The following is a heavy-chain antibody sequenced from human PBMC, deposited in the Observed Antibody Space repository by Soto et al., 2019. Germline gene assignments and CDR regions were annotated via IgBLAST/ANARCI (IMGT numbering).Heavy chain of an antibody. CDR2: MNPNSGNT. CDR3: ASAYYSNTYYYYGMDV. J-gene: IGHJ6*02. Sequence: GASVKVSCKASGYTFTSYDINWVRQATGQGLEWMGWMNPNSGNTGYAQKFQGRVTMTRNTSISTAYMELSSLRSEDTAVYYCASAYYSNTYYYYGMDVWGQGTTVTVSS. V-gene: IGHV1-8*01. CDR1: GYTFTSYD. D-gene: IGHD3-22*01.